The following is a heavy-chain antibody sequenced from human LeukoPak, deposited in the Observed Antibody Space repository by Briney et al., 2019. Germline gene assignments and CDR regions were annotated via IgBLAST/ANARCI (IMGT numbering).Heavy chain of an antibody. CDR1: GGSFSGYY. J-gene: IGHJ6*02. CDR2: INHSGST. D-gene: IGHD3-3*01. Sequence: SETLSLTCAVYGGSFSGYYWSWIRQPPGKGLEWIGEINHSGSTNYNPSLKSRVTISVDTSKNQFSLRLSSVTAADTAVYYCARGPHFGGDYYYGMDVWGQGTTVTVSS. CDR3: ARGPHFGGDYYYGMDV. V-gene: IGHV4-34*01.